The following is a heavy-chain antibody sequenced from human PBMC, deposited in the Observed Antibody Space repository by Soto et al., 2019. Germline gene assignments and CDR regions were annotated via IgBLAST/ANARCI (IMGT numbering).Heavy chain of an antibody. J-gene: IGHJ3*02. CDR1: GFTFSNYW. CDR2: INQDGSEK. V-gene: IGHV3-7*01. Sequence: EVQLVESGGGLVQPGGSLRLSCAASGFTFSNYWMTWVRQAPGKGLEWVANINQDGSEKYYVDSVKGRFTISIDNAYSSVYLQMNSLRAEATAVYYCARPLGWRDAFDIWGQGTMVTVSS. CDR3: ARPLGWRDAFDI. D-gene: IGHD6-19*01.